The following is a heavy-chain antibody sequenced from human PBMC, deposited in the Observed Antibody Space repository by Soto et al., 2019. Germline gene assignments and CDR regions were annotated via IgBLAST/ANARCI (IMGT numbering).Heavy chain of an antibody. CDR3: ARGDYDILTGDFKSYYGMDV. CDR1: GYSFTSYW. J-gene: IGHJ6*02. V-gene: IGHV5-51*01. D-gene: IGHD3-9*01. Sequence: ESLKISCKGSGYSFTSYWIGWVRQMPGKGLEWMGIIYPGDSDARYSPSFQGQVTISADKSIRTAYLQWSSLKASDTAIYYCARGDYDILTGDFKSYYGMDVWGQGTTVTVSS. CDR2: IYPGDSDA.